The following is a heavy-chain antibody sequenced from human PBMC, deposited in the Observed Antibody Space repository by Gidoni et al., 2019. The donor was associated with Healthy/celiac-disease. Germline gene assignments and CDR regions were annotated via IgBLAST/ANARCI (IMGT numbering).Heavy chain of an antibody. J-gene: IGHJ6*02. CDR2: IYYSGST. CDR1: GGSISSSSYY. D-gene: IGHD1-26*01. CDR3: ARQGGSYYDYYYGMDV. Sequence: QLQLQESGPGLVKPSETLSLTCTVPGGSISSSSYYWGWIRQPPGKGLEWSGSIYYSGSTYYNPSLKSRVTISVDTSKNQFSLKLSSVTAADTAVYYCARQGGSYYDYYYGMDVWGQGTTVTVSS. V-gene: IGHV4-39*01.